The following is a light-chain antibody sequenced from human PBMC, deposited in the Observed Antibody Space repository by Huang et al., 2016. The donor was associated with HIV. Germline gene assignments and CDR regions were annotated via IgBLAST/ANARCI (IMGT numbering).Light chain of an antibody. V-gene: IGKV4-1*01. CDR1: QSVVYSSNSKNY. J-gene: IGKJ1*01. CDR3: QQYYSIPQT. CDR2: WAS. Sequence: DIVMTQSPDSLAVSLGERATMQGSVSQSVVYSSNSKNYLAWFQQKPGQAPRLLIYWASSRESGVPDRFSGSGSGTDFTLTISSLEAEDAAVYYCQQYYSIPQTFGQGTKVEI.